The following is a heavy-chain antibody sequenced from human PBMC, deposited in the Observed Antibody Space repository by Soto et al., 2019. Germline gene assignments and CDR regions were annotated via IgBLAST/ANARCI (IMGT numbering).Heavy chain of an antibody. CDR2: IIPIFGTA. Sequence: GASVKVSCKASGGTFSSYAISWVRQAPGQGLEWMGGIIPIFGTANYAQKFQGRVTITADESTSTAYMELSSLRSEDTAVYYCAREGIHYGDTPSVDVWGQGTTVTVSS. CDR1: GGTFSSYA. D-gene: IGHD4-17*01. J-gene: IGHJ6*02. V-gene: IGHV1-69*13. CDR3: AREGIHYGDTPSVDV.